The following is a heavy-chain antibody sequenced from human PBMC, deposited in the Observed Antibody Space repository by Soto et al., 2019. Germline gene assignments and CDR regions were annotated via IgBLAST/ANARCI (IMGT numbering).Heavy chain of an antibody. Sequence: SETLSLTFTVSGGSISGSSYYWGWIRQPSGKGLEWIGYIYYSGSPYYNPSLKSRVTISVDTSKNQFSLKLSSVTAADTAVYYCAVPAASVAGASGSYYYYGMDVWGQGTTVTVSS. D-gene: IGHD6-19*01. CDR3: AVPAASVAGASGSYYYYGMDV. CDR1: GGSISGSSYY. J-gene: IGHJ6*02. CDR2: IYYSGSP. V-gene: IGHV4-39*01.